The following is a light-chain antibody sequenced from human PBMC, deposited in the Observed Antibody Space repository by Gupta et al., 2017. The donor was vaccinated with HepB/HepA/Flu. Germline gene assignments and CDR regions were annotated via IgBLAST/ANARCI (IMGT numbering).Light chain of an antibody. Sequence: DIQMTQSPSTLSASVGDRVTITCRASQRINSWLAWLQQKPGKAPNLLIYKASSVESGVPSRFSGSGSETEFTLTISSLQPDDFANYYCRNYSSNSRTFGQGTXVEIK. CDR1: QRINSW. CDR2: KAS. V-gene: IGKV1-5*03. CDR3: RNYSSNSRT. J-gene: IGKJ1*01.